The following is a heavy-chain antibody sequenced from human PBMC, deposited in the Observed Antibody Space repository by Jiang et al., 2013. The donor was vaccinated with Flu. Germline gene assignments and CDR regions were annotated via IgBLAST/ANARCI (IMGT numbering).Heavy chain of an antibody. J-gene: IGHJ4*02. CDR1: GFTFSSYS. CDR2: ISSSSSTI. V-gene: IGHV3-48*01. Sequence: QLLESGGGLVQPGGSLRLSCAASGFTFSSYSMNWVRQAPGKGLEWVSYISSSSSTIYYADSVKGRFTISRDNAKNSLYLQMNSLRAEDTAVYYCARDIVVVPAAAWADDYWGQGTLVTVSS. D-gene: IGHD2-2*01. CDR3: ARDIVVVPAAAWADDY.